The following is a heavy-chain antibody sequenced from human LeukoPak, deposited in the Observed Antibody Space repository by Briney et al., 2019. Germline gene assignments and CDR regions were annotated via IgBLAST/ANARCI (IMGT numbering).Heavy chain of an antibody. CDR1: GGSIRGYY. D-gene: IGHD6-13*01. Sequence: SETLSLTCTDPGGSIRGYYRSWIRQPPGKRLEWLWYIFLSGSTNYNPSLKSRVTISVDTAKNQISLKLSCVTAADTAVYYCARDPILRSSSWSKSYLDYWGQGTLVTVSS. CDR3: ARDPILRSSSWSKSYLDY. CDR2: IFLSGST. V-gene: IGHV4-59*01. J-gene: IGHJ4*02.